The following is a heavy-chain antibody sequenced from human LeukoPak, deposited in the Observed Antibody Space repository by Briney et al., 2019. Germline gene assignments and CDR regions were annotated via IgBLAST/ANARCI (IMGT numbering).Heavy chain of an antibody. CDR2: IWYDGSNK. D-gene: IGHD2-2*01. CDR1: GLTFSSYG. CDR3: ARDDCSSTSCYFDY. V-gene: IGHV3-33*01. J-gene: IGHJ4*02. Sequence: GGALRLSCAASGLTFSSYGMHWVRQAPGKGLERVAVIWYDGSNKYYADSVKGRFTISRDNSKNTLYLQMNSLRAEDTAVYYCARDDCSSTSCYFDYWGQGTLVTVSS.